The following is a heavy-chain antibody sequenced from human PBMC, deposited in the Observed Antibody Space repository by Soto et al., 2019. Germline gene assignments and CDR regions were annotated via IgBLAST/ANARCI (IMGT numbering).Heavy chain of an antibody. CDR1: GYSFTSYW. V-gene: IGHV5-51*01. J-gene: IGHJ6*02. CDR2: IYPGDSDT. CDR3: ARHEYQLLYVGRDYYYYYGMDV. D-gene: IGHD2-2*02. Sequence: EVQLVQSGAEVKKPGESLKISCKGSGYSFTSYWIGWVRQMPGKGLEWMGIIYPGDSDTRYSPSFQGQVTISADKSISTAYLQWSSLKASDTAMYYCARHEYQLLYVGRDYYYYYGMDVWGQGTTVTVSS.